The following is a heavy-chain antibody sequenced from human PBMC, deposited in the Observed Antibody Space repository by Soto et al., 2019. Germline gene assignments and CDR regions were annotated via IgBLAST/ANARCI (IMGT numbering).Heavy chain of an antibody. J-gene: IGHJ4*02. CDR3: ARARSGVYVTD. Sequence: QVQLQESGPGLVKPSQTLSLTCTVFGGSVSSGDDYWSWIRQPPGKGLEWIGSVSYSGETYYNPSHNSRIALFVDTAMNQFSLRVSSVTDADTAVYYCARARSGVYVTDWGQGTLVTVSS. CDR2: VSYSGET. D-gene: IGHD4-17*01. V-gene: IGHV4-30-4*01. CDR1: GGSVSSGDDY.